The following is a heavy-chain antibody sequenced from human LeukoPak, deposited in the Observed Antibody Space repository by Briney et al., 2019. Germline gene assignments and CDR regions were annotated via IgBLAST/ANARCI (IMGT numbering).Heavy chain of an antibody. D-gene: IGHD6-6*01. J-gene: IGHJ6*02. Sequence: PSETLSLTCTVSGGSISSYYWSWIRQPAGKGLEWIGRIYTSGSTNYNPSLKSRVTMSVDTSKNQFSLQLNSVTAADTAVYYCASLRASSIGAHYAMDVWGQGTTVTVSS. CDR2: IYTSGST. CDR1: GGSISSYY. V-gene: IGHV4-4*07. CDR3: ASLRASSIGAHYAMDV.